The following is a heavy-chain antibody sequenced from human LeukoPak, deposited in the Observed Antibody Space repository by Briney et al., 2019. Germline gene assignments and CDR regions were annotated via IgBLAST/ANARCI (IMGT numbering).Heavy chain of an antibody. V-gene: IGHV4-59*08. CDR2: IYYSGST. J-gene: IGHJ4*02. D-gene: IGHD6-19*01. Sequence: SETLSLTCTVSGGSMSPYRWGWIRQPPGKGLEWTGYIYYSGSTNYNPSLKSRVTISVDTSKNQFSLKLSSVTAADTAVYYCARRLSSGWYRSRDRFFDNWGQGTLVTVSS. CDR3: ARRLSSGWYRSRDRFFDN. CDR1: GGSMSPYR.